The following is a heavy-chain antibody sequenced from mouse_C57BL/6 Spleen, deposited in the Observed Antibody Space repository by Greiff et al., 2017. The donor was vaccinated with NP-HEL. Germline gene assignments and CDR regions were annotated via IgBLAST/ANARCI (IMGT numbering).Heavy chain of an antibody. D-gene: IGHD1-1*01. CDR2: INPNYGTT. CDR3: ASSIYYYGSTGGLSAMDY. CDR1: GYSFTDYN. J-gene: IGHJ4*01. V-gene: IGHV1-39*01. Sequence: EVQLQESGPELVKPGASVKISCKASGYSFTDYNMNWVKQSNGKSLEWIGVINPNYGTTSYNQKFKGKATLTVDQSSSTAYMQLNSLTSEDSAVYYCASSIYYYGSTGGLSAMDYWGQGTSVTVSS.